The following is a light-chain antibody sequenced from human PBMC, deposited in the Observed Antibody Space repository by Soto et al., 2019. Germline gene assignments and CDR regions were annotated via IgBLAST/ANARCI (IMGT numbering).Light chain of an antibody. CDR2: EVT. J-gene: IGLJ1*01. CDR3: ISYTSSNTLV. Sequence: QSALTQPASVSGSPGQSITISCTGTSHDVGRYDYVSWYQQHPGKAPKIMIYEVTYRPSGVSNRFSASKSGNTASLTISGLQPEDEADYYCISYTSSNTLVFGTGTKLTVL. CDR1: SHDVGRYDY. V-gene: IGLV2-14*01.